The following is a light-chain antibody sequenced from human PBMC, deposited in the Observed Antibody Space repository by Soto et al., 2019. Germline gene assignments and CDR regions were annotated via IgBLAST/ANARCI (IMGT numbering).Light chain of an antibody. CDR1: SGDLGLYNY. CDR2: EVN. V-gene: IGLV2-8*01. CDR3: SSYAGSNTLI. Sequence: QSALTQPPSASGSPGQSITISCAGTSGDLGLYNYVSWFQQHPGKAPKLIIFEVNKRPSGVPDRFSGSKSGNTASLTVSGLQADDEAQYYCSSYAGSNTLIFGGGTKRTVL. J-gene: IGLJ2*01.